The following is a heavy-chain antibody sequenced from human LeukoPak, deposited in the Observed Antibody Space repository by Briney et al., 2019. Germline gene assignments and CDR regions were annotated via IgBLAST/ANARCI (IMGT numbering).Heavy chain of an antibody. J-gene: IGHJ6*02. CDR3: ARSGAFNYGMDV. CDR2: IYSGGST. V-gene: IGHV3-53*01. CDR1: GFTVSSNY. Sequence: GFLRLSCAASGFTVSSNYMSWVRQAPGKGLEWVSVIYSGGSTYYADSVKGRFTISRDNSKNTLYLQMNSLRAEDTAVYYCARSGAFNYGMDVWGQGTTVTVSS. D-gene: IGHD1-26*01.